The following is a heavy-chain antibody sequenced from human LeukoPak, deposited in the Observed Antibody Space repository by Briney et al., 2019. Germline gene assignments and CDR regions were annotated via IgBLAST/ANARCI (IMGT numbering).Heavy chain of an antibody. CDR3: ARDRVTYYYGSGFFDY. V-gene: IGHV4-38-2*02. CDR1: GYSLSSGYY. CDR2: IYHSGST. Sequence: SETLSLTCTVSGYSLSSGYYWGWIRQPPGKGLEWIGSIYHSGSTYYNPSLKSRVTISVDTSKNQFSLRLSSVTAADTAVYYCARDRVTYYYGSGFFDYWGQGTLVTVSS. J-gene: IGHJ4*02. D-gene: IGHD3-10*01.